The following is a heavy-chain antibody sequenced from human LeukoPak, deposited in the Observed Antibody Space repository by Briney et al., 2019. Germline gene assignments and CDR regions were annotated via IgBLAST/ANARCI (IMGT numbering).Heavy chain of an antibody. CDR2: IIPIFGTA. V-gene: IGHV1-69*01. Sequence: GSSVKVSCKASGGTFSSYAISWVRQAPGQGLEWMGGIIPIFGTANYAQKFQGRVTITADESTSTAYMELSSLRSEDTAVYYCARGSNYYGSGSYYPYYYYYYYMDVWGKGTTVTISS. CDR3: ARGSNYYGSGSYYPYYYYYYYMDV. D-gene: IGHD3-10*01. J-gene: IGHJ6*03. CDR1: GGTFSSYA.